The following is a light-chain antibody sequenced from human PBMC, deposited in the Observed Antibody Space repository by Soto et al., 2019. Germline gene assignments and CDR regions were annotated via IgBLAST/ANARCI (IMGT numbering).Light chain of an antibody. CDR2: DVS. Sequence: QSALTQPASVSGSPGQSITISCTGTSSDVGVYNYVSWYQQHPGKAPKLMIYDVSNRPSGVSNHFSGSKSGNTASLTISGLQAEDEADYYCSSYTSSSTYVLGTGTKVTVL. J-gene: IGLJ1*01. CDR1: SSDVGVYNY. CDR3: SSYTSSSTYV. V-gene: IGLV2-14*01.